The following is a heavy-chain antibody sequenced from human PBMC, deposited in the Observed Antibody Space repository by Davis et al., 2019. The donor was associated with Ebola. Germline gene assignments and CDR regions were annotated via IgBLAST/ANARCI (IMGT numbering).Heavy chain of an antibody. CDR2: IDPNNGNT. V-gene: IGHV1-2*02. D-gene: IGHD1-14*01. Sequence: ASVKVSCKASGYNFIDTWMHWVRQAPGQGFEWMGCIDPNNGNTYYAQKFRGRVTMTSDKSISTLYMELSALTSDDTAFYYCATRNHFYFDYWGQGTLVTVSS. CDR3: ATRNHFYFDY. J-gene: IGHJ4*02. CDR1: GYNFIDTW.